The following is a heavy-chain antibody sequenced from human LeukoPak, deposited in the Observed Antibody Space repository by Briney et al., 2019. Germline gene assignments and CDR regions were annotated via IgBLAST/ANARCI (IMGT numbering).Heavy chain of an antibody. V-gene: IGHV4-4*07. J-gene: IGHJ5*02. Sequence: SETLSLTCTVSGGSISSYYWSWIRQPAGKGLEWIGRIYTSGSTNYNPSLKSRVTMSVDTSKNQFSLKLSSVTAADTAVYYCARDFWSGYYGWFDPWGQGTLVTVTS. CDR1: GGSISSYY. D-gene: IGHD3-3*01. CDR2: IYTSGST. CDR3: ARDFWSGYYGWFDP.